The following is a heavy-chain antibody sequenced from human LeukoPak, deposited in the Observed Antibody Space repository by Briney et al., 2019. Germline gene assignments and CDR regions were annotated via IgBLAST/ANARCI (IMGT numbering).Heavy chain of an antibody. Sequence: GASVKVSCKASGYTFTGYYMHWVRQAPGQGLEWMGWINPNSGGTNYAQKFQGRVTMTRDTSISTAYMELSRLRADDTAVYYCASVYQNWDDAFDIWGQGTMVTVSS. CDR3: ASVYQNWDDAFDI. J-gene: IGHJ3*02. CDR2: INPNSGGT. CDR1: GYTFTGYY. D-gene: IGHD6-13*01. V-gene: IGHV1-2*02.